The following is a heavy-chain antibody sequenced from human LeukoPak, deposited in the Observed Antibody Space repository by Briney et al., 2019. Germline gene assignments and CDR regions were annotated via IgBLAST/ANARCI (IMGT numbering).Heavy chain of an antibody. Sequence: PSETLSLTCTVSGGSISSYYWSWIRQPPGKGLEWVGYIYYSGSTNYNPSLKSRVTISVDTSKNQFSLKLSSVTAADTAVCYCASTNVDTAMVKAHYFDYWGQGTLVTVSS. CDR2: IYYSGST. J-gene: IGHJ4*02. V-gene: IGHV4-59*01. D-gene: IGHD5-18*01. CDR1: GGSISSYY. CDR3: ASTNVDTAMVKAHYFDY.